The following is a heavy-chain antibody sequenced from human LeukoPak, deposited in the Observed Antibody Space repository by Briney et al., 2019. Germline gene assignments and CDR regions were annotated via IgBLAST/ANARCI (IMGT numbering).Heavy chain of an antibody. CDR3: ARAPKRAITMVREPEDN. Sequence: ASVKVSCKASGYTFTSYDMHWVRQAPGQGLEWMGIINPSGGSTSYAQKFQGRVTMTRDTSTSTVYMELSSLRSEDTAVYYCARAPKRAITMVREPEDNWGQGTLVTVSS. CDR2: INPSGGST. CDR1: GYTFTSYD. J-gene: IGHJ4*02. D-gene: IGHD3-10*01. V-gene: IGHV1-46*01.